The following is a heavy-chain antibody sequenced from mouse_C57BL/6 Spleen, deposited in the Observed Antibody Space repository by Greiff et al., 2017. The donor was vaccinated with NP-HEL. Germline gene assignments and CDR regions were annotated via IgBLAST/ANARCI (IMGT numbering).Heavy chain of an antibody. CDR3: ARRVGRYFDV. J-gene: IGHJ1*03. Sequence: VQLQQSGPVLVKPGASVKMSCKASGYTFTDYYMNWVKQSHGKSLEWIGVINPYNGGTSYNQKFKGKATLTVDKSSSTAYMELNSLTSEDSAVYYCARRVGRYFDVWGTGTTVTVSS. D-gene: IGHD4-1*01. CDR1: GYTFTDYY. V-gene: IGHV1-19*01. CDR2: INPYNGGT.